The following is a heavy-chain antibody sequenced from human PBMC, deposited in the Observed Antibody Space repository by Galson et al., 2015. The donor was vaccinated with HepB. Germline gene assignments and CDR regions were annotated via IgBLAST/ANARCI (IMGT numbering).Heavy chain of an antibody. Sequence: SVKVSCKVSGYTLTELSMHWVRQAPGKGLEWMGGFDPEDGETIYAQKFQGRVTMTEDTSTDTAYMELSSLRSEDTAVYYCATGEYYYGSGSYYRYSFLGMDAWGQGTTVTVSS. V-gene: IGHV1-24*01. J-gene: IGHJ6*02. CDR1: GYTLTELS. CDR2: FDPEDGET. D-gene: IGHD3-10*01. CDR3: ATGEYYYGSGSYYRYSFLGMDA.